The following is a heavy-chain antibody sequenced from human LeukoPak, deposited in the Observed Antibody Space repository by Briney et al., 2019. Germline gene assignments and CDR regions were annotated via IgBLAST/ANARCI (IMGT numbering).Heavy chain of an antibody. CDR1: GFTFSSYG. CDR3: AKGNTAMVY. D-gene: IGHD5-18*01. Sequence: PGGSLSLSCAASGFTFSSYGMHWVRQAPGKGLEWVAFIRYDWSNKYYADSVKGRFTISRDNSKNTLYLQMNSLRAEDTAVYYCAKGNTAMVYWGQGTLVTVSS. CDR2: IRYDWSNK. J-gene: IGHJ4*02. V-gene: IGHV3-30*02.